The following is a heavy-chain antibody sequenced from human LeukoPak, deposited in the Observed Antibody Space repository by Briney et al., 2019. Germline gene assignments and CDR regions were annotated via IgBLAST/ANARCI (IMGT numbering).Heavy chain of an antibody. D-gene: IGHD3-10*01. V-gene: IGHV4-39*01. J-gene: IGHJ6*02. CDR2: IYYSGST. Sequence: PSETLSLTCTASGGSISSSSYYWGWIRQPPGKGLEWIGSIYYSGSTDYNPSLKSRVTISVDTSKNQFSLKLSSVTAADTAVYYCVRRGYYYYYYGMDVWGQGTTVTVSS. CDR1: GGSISSSSYY. CDR3: VRRGYYYYYYGMDV.